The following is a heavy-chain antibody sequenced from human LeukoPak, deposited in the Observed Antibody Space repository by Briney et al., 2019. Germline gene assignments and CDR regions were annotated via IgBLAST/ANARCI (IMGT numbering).Heavy chain of an antibody. CDR3: ARGRRDCSSTSCYSYYYYYYMDV. V-gene: IGHV1-2*02. D-gene: IGHD2-2*01. J-gene: IGHJ6*03. CDR2: INPNSGGT. CDR1: GYTFTGYY. Sequence: ASVKVSCKASGYTFTGYYMHWVRQAPGQGREWMGWINPNSGGTNYAQKFQVRVTMTRDTSISTAYMELRRLRSDDTAVYYCARGRRDCSSTSCYSYYYYYYMDVWGKGTTVTVSS.